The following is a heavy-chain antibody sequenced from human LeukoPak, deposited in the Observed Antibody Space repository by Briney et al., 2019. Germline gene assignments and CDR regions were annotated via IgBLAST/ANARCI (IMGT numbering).Heavy chain of an antibody. J-gene: IGHJ4*02. Sequence: SETLSLTCTVSGGSISSSGYYWGWMRQPPGKGLEWIGSIYYTGSTFYNPSLKSRVTISVDTSKNQFSLKLASVTAADTAVYYCARRSSSYYFDYWGQGTLVTVSS. CDR1: GGSISSSGYY. V-gene: IGHV4-39*01. CDR2: IYYTGST. CDR3: ARRSSSYYFDY.